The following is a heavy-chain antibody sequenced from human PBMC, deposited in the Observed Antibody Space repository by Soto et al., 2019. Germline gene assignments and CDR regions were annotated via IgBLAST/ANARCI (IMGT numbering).Heavy chain of an antibody. CDR2: IYYSGST. J-gene: IGHJ4*02. CDR3: ARGPAGGDYVTD. Sequence: QVQLQESGPGLVKPSQTLSLTCTVSGGSISSGGYYWSWFRQHPGKGLEWIGYIYYSGSTYYNPYLKSRVTISVDPSKNQSSLKLSSVTAADTAVYYCARGPAGGDYVTDWGQGTLVTVSS. D-gene: IGHD4-17*01. CDR1: GGSISSGGYY. V-gene: IGHV4-31*03.